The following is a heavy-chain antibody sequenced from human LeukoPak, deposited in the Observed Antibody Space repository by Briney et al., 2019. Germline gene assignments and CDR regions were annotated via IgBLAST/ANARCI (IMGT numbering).Heavy chain of an antibody. D-gene: IGHD3-10*01. CDR3: AKDFSGSGSYHSFDY. CDR2: ISYDGSNK. V-gene: IGHV3-30*18. CDR1: GFTFSNYG. Sequence: PGGSLRLSCAASGFTFSNYGMHWVRRAPGKGLEWVAVISYDGSNKYYADSVKGRFTISRDNSKNTLYLQMYSLRAEDTAVYYCAKDFSGSGSYHSFDYWGQGTLVTVSS. J-gene: IGHJ4*02.